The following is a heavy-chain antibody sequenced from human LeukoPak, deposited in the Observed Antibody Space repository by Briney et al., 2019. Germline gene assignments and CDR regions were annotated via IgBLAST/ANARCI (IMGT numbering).Heavy chain of an antibody. CDR2: IYPGDSDP. CDR3: ARHRVIVVPGAPFGY. CDR1: GYNFENYW. V-gene: IGHV5-51*01. D-gene: IGHD1-26*01. Sequence: GESLKISCKGSGYNFENYWIGWVRQMPGKGLEWMGIIYPGDSDPRYSPSFQGQVTISVDKSINTAYLQWNSLKASDTATYYCARHRVIVVPGAPFGYWGQGTLVAVS. J-gene: IGHJ4*02.